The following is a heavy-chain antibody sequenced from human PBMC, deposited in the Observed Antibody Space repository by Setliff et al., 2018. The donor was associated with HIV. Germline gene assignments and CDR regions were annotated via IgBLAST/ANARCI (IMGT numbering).Heavy chain of an antibody. V-gene: IGHV5-51*01. J-gene: IGHJ3*01. CDR2: IYPDDSNI. Sequence: GESLKISCKGSGYGFSNYWLAWVRQTPGKGLEWMGIIYPDDSNIRYNPSFQSQFTISADKSITTAYLEIHNLKASDTATYYCARRDGRSMNAFQIWGPGTMVTVSS. CDR3: ARRDGRSMNAFQI. D-gene: IGHD6-13*01. CDR1: GYGFSNYW.